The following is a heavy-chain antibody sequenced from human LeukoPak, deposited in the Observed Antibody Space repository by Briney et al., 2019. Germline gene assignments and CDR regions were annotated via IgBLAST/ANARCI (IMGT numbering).Heavy chain of an antibody. J-gene: IGHJ4*02. CDR3: AKDMNKVTRVFDY. CDR2: IWYDGSNK. V-gene: IGHV3-33*06. CDR1: GFTFSSDG. Sequence: PGGSLRLSCAASGFTFSSDGMHWVRQAPGKGLEWVAVIWYDGSNKYYADSVKGRFTISRDNSKITLYLQMNSLSAEDTAVYYCAKDMNKVTRVFDYWAQGTLVTVSS. D-gene: IGHD4-17*01.